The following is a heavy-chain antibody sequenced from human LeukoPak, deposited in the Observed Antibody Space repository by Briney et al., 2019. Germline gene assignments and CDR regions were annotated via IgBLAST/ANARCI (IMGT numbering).Heavy chain of an antibody. CDR1: GFTFSSYG. J-gene: IGHJ4*02. D-gene: IGHD6-19*01. CDR2: IRYDGSKK. V-gene: IGHV3-30*02. CDR3: AKSAVAGTMLYFDY. Sequence: PGGSLRLSCAASGFTFSSYGMHWVRQAPGKGLEWVAFIRYDGSKKYYAGSVKGRFTISRDNYKNTLYLQMNSLRAEDTAVYYCAKSAVAGTMLYFDYWGQGTLVTVSS.